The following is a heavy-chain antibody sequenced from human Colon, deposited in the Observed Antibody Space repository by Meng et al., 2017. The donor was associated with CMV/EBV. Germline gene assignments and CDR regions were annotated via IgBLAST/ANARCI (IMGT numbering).Heavy chain of an antibody. J-gene: IGHJ4*02. D-gene: IGHD5-24*01. CDR3: ARDVGWQQFDY. CDR2: ISDSGSTI. V-gene: IGHV3-48*03. CDR1: GFTFTTYE. Sequence: GGSLRLSCAVSGFTFTTYEMNWVRQVPGKGLEWVSYISDSGSTIHHADSVKGRFTISRDNAKNSLYLQMSNLRAENTAVYYCARDVGWQQFDYWGQGTLVTVSS.